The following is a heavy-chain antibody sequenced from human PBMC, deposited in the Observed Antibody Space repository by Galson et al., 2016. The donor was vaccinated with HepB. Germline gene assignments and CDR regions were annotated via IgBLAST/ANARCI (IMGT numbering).Heavy chain of an antibody. J-gene: IGHJ6*02. CDR1: GITFSDSY. CDR2: ISSSGTTI. D-gene: IGHD3-3*01. V-gene: IGHV3-11*01. Sequence: SLRLSCAASGITFSDSYMTWIRQAPGKGLEWLSYISSSGTTIYYADSVKGRFTISRDNAKNSLYLQMNSLGAEDTAVYYCARVMVDYHYWSNKPKHYYSGMDVWGQGTTVTVSS. CDR3: ARVMVDYHYWSNKPKHYYSGMDV.